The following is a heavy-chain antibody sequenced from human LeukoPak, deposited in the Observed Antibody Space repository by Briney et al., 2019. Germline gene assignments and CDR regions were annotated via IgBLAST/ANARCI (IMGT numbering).Heavy chain of an antibody. CDR1: GYSISSGYY. J-gene: IGHJ4*02. CDR2: IYYSGST. Sequence: SETLSLTCTVSGYSISSGYYWSWIRQPPGKGLEWIGYIYYSGSTNYNPSLKSRVTISGDTSKNQFSLKLRSVTAADTAVYYCAREGESGYYYDSSGYSAFDYWGQGTLVTVSS. D-gene: IGHD3-22*01. V-gene: IGHV4-61*01. CDR3: AREGESGYYYDSSGYSAFDY.